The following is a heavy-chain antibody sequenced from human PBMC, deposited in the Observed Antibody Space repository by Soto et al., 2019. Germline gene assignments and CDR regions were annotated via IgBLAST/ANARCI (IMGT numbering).Heavy chain of an antibody. D-gene: IGHD6-19*01. V-gene: IGHV4-59*01. CDR1: GGSISSYY. CDR3: ARAPYSSGWYYFDY. Sequence: ASETLSLTCTVSGGSISSYYWSWIRQPPGKGLELIGYIYYSGSTNYNPSLKSRVTISVDTSKNQFSLNLSSVTAADTAVYYCARAPYSSGWYYFDYWGQGTLVTVSS. CDR2: IYYSGST. J-gene: IGHJ4*02.